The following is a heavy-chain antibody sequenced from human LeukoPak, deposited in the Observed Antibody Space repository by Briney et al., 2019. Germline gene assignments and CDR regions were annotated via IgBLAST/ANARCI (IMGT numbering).Heavy chain of an antibody. D-gene: IGHD3-22*01. CDR1: GFTFSSYA. CDR2: ISGSGGST. CDR3: AKDVAYYYDSSGDYYFDY. J-gene: IGHJ4*02. Sequence: GGSLRLSCAASGFTFSSYAMSWVRQAPGKGLEWVSAISGSGGSTYYADSVKGRFTISRDNSMNTLYLQMNSLRAEDTAVYYCAKDVAYYYDSSGDYYFDYWGQGTLVTVSS. V-gene: IGHV3-23*01.